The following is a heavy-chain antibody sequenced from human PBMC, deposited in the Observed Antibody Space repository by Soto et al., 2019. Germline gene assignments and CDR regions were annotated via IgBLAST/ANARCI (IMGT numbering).Heavy chain of an antibody. CDR3: TRDQGASGSYYY. CDR1: GFTFGDYA. CDR2: IRSKAYGGTT. Sequence: GGSLRLSCTASGFTFGDYAMSWVRQAPGKGLEWVGFIRSKAYGGTTEYAASVKGRFTISRDDSKSIAYLQMNSLKTEDTAVYYCTRDQGASGSYYYWGQGTLVTVSS. J-gene: IGHJ4*02. V-gene: IGHV3-49*04. D-gene: IGHD1-26*01.